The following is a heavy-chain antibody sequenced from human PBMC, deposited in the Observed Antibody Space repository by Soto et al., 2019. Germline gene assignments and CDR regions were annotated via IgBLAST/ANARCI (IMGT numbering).Heavy chain of an antibody. CDR2: IIPIFGTA. D-gene: IGHD4-17*01. CDR1: GGTFSSYA. CDR3: ARLHYGDDNCYYCYGMDV. V-gene: IGHV1-69*01. J-gene: IGHJ6*02. Sequence: QVPLVQSGAEVKKPGSSVKVSCKASGGTFSSYAISWVRQAPGQGLEWMGGIIPIFGTANYARKFQGRGRITADESTSTASMELSRLRSEDTAVYYCARLHYGDDNCYYCYGMDVWGQGTTVTVSS.